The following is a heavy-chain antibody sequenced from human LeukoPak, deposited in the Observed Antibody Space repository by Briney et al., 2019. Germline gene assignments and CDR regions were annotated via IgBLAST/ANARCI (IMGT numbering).Heavy chain of an antibody. CDR3: AKPPYSSSSDAFDI. D-gene: IGHD6-13*01. Sequence: GASVKVSCKASGGTFSSYAISWVRQAPGQGLEWMGGIIPIFGTANYAQKFQGRVTITADESTSTAYMELSSLRSEDTAVYYCAKPPYSSSSDAFDIWGQGTMVTVSS. CDR2: IIPIFGTA. J-gene: IGHJ3*02. V-gene: IGHV1-69*13. CDR1: GGTFSSYA.